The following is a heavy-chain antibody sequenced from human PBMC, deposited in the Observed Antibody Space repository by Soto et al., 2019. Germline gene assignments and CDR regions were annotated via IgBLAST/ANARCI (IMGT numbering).Heavy chain of an antibody. CDR3: ARVRTIAAGVNYFEY. D-gene: IGHD6-13*01. CDR2: IYHSGST. V-gene: IGHV4-30-2*01. CDR1: GGSISSGGYS. Sequence: PSETLSLTCAVSGGSISSGGYSWSRIRQPPGKGLEWIGYIYHSGSTYYNPSLKSRVTISVDRSKNQFSLKLSSVTAEDTAVYYCARVRTIAAGVNYFEYWGQGTLVTVSS. J-gene: IGHJ4*02.